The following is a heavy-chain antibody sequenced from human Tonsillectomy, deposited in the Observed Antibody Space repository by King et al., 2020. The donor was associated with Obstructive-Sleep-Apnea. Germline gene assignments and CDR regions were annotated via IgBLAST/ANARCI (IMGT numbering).Heavy chain of an antibody. CDR2: IRSSGSMK. Sequence: QLVQSGGGLVKPGGSLRLSCAASGFTFSDYYMTWIRQAPGKGLEWVSYIRSSGSMKYYADSVKGRFSISRDNAKKSLYLQMNSLRAEDTAVYYCASSSGYFDYWGQGTLVTVSS. D-gene: IGHD3-22*01. CDR1: GFTFSDYY. V-gene: IGHV3-11*01. J-gene: IGHJ4*02. CDR3: ASSSGYFDY.